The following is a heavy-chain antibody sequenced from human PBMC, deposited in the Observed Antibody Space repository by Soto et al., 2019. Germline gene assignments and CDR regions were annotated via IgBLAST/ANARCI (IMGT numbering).Heavy chain of an antibody. J-gene: IGHJ4*02. Sequence: QVQLVESGGGVVQPGRSLRLSCAASGFTFSSYGMHWVRQAPGKGLEWVAVISYDGSNKYYADSVKGRFTISRDNSKNTLYLLMNSRRAEDTAVYYCAKVPEQWLSYYFDYWGQRTLVTVSS. CDR1: GFTFSSYG. V-gene: IGHV3-30*18. CDR2: ISYDGSNK. CDR3: AKVPEQWLSYYFDY. D-gene: IGHD6-19*01.